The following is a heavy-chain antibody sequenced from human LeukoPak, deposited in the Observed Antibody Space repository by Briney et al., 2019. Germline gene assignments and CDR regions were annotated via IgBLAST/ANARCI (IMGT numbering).Heavy chain of an antibody. V-gene: IGHV4-30-4*08. J-gene: IGHJ4*02. Sequence: PSQTLSLTCTVSGGSISSGDYYWSWIRQPPGKGLEWIGYIYYSGSTYYNPSLKSRVTISVDTSKNQFSLKLSSVTAADTAVYYCAGITKLGILPLTFDYWGQGTLVTVSS. D-gene: IGHD7-27*01. CDR3: AGITKLGILPLTFDY. CDR1: GGSISSGDYY. CDR2: IYYSGST.